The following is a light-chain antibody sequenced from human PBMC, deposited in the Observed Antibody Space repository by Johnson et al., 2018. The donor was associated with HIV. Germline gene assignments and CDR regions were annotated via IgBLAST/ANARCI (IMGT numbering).Light chain of an antibody. Sequence: QSVLTQPPSVSAAPGQQVTISCSGSSSNIGNNYVSWYQQLPVTAPTLLIYDNNKRPSGIPDRFSGSKSGTSATLGITGPQTGDEADYYCGTWDSSLSAGVFGTGTKVTVL. V-gene: IGLV1-51*01. J-gene: IGLJ1*01. CDR2: DNN. CDR3: GTWDSSLSAGV. CDR1: SSNIGNNY.